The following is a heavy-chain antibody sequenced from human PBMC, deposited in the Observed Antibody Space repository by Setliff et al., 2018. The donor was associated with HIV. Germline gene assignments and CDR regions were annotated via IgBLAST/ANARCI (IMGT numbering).Heavy chain of an antibody. D-gene: IGHD3-10*01. CDR3: ARGRFHRLHRPYSGSGSLGIQYFDY. V-gene: IGHV4-4*07. J-gene: IGHJ4*02. Sequence: ASETLSLTCTVSGGSISSYYWSWIRQPAGKGLEWIGHIYTSGSTNYNPSLKSRVTMSVDTSKNQFSLRLNSVTATDTALYYCARGRFHRLHRPYSGSGSLGIQYFDYWGQGTLVTVS. CDR2: IYTSGST. CDR1: GGSISSYY.